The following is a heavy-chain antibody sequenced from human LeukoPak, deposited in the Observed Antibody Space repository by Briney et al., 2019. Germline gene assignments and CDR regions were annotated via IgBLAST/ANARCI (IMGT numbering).Heavy chain of an antibody. CDR3: AKEGRHYYDTNWFDP. CDR2: ISGSGGST. J-gene: IGHJ5*02. Sequence: GGSLRLSCAASGFTFSSHAMSWVRQAPGKGLEWVSAISGSGGSTYYADSVKGRFTISRDNSKNTLYLQMNSLRAEDTAVYYCAKEGRHYYDTNWFDPWGQGTLVTVSS. V-gene: IGHV3-23*01. D-gene: IGHD3-22*01. CDR1: GFTFSSHA.